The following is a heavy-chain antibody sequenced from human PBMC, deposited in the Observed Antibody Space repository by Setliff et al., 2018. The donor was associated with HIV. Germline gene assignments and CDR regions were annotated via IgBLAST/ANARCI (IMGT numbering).Heavy chain of an antibody. CDR1: GFTFSNYD. D-gene: IGHD3-22*01. J-gene: IGHJ3*02. Sequence: GGSLRLSCAASGFTFSNYDMHWVRQPTGKGLEWVSAIGTSGDTYYPGSVKGRFTISRENAESSLYLQMNSLRAGDTAVYYCARGGLYYDSSDKGDAFDIWGQGTMVTVS. V-gene: IGHV3-13*01. CDR3: ARGGLYYDSSDKGDAFDI. CDR2: IGTSGDT.